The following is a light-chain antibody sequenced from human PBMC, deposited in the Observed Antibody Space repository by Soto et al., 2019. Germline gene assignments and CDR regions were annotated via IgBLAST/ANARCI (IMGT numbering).Light chain of an antibody. Sequence: QEEMTAQSGGASQSIRRHLPWYQQNPGQAPRLLIYGASSRATGIPARFSGSGSGTDFTLTISSLQPEDFAMYYCQQRDTSPPTFGQGTKVDIK. CDR2: GAS. CDR1: QSIRRH. V-gene: IGKV3-11*01. J-gene: IGKJ1*01. CDR3: QQRDTSPPT.